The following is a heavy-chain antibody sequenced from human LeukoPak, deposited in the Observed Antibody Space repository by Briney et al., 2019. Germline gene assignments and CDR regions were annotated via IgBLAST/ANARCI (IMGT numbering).Heavy chain of an antibody. Sequence: SETLSLTCAVSGGSISSGGYSWSWIRQPPGKGLEWIGYIYYSGTTYYNPSLKSRLTMSVDTSKNQFSLRLSSVTAADTAVYYCARAGSSWEFDSWGQGTLVTVSS. CDR1: GGSISSGGYS. CDR3: ARAGSSWEFDS. J-gene: IGHJ4*02. V-gene: IGHV4-30-4*07. D-gene: IGHD6-13*01. CDR2: IYYSGTT.